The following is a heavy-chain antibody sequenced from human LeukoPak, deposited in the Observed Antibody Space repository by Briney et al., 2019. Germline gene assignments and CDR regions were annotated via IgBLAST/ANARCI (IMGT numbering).Heavy chain of an antibody. Sequence: GGSLRLSCAASGFTFSSDWMSWVRQAPGKGLEWVANIKEDGSEKYYVDSVKGRFSISRDNAKNSLNLQMNSLRAEDTAVYYCARLIVGLTNWFDPWGQGTLLTVSS. CDR2: IKEDGSEK. D-gene: IGHD1-26*01. J-gene: IGHJ5*02. CDR1: GFTFSSDW. V-gene: IGHV3-7*05. CDR3: ARLIVGLTNWFDP.